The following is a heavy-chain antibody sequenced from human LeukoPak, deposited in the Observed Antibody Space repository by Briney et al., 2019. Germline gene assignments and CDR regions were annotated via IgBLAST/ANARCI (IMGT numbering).Heavy chain of an antibody. D-gene: IGHD3-10*01. CDR2: INHSGST. CDR3: ARGRLITMVRGVIPFDY. CDR1: GXSFSGYY. Sequence: SETLSLTCAVYGXSFSGYYWSWIRQPPGKGLEWIGEINHSGSTNYNPSLKSRVTISVDTSKNQLSLKVTSVTAADTAVYYCARGRLITMVRGVIPFDYWGQGTLVTVSS. V-gene: IGHV4-34*01. J-gene: IGHJ4*02.